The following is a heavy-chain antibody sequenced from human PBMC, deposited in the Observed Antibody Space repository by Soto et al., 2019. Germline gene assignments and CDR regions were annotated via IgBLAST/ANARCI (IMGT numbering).Heavy chain of an antibody. CDR3: TRGASGYGNFDY. CDR1: GFSFSTW. J-gene: IGHJ4*02. CDR2: INSDGSSI. Sequence: EVHVVESGGGVVQPGGSLRLSCAASGFSFSTWMHWVRQAPGKGLVWLSRINSDGSSISYADSVKGRFFVSRDNAKNTLYLQINSLTAEDTAVYYCTRGASGYGNFDYWGQGVLLTVSS. D-gene: IGHD5-12*01. V-gene: IGHV3-74*01.